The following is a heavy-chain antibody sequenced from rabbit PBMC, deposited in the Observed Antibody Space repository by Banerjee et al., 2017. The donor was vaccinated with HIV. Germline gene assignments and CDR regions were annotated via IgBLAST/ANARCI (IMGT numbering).Heavy chain of an antibody. J-gene: IGHJ4*01. CDR3: ARGGDYTGGDAGYTYAFNL. D-gene: IGHD6-1*01. CDR1: GFSFSNKYV. CDR2: INTSSGNA. V-gene: IGHV1S45*01. Sequence: QEQLEESGGDLVKPEGSLTLTCTASGFSFSNKYVMCWVRQAPGKGLEWIACINTSSGNAVYANWAKGRFTISKTSSTTVTLQMTSLTAADTATYFCARGGDYTGGDAGYTYAFNLWGPGTLVTVS.